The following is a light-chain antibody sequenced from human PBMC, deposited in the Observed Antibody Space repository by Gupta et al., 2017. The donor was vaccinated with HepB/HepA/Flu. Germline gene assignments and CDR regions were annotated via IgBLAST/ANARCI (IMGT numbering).Light chain of an antibody. CDR1: QNINSW. Sequence: DIQMTQSPSTLSVYVGDTVTITCRASQNINSWLAWYQQKPGKAPKLLIHRASNLQSGVPSRFSGSGSGTEFIPTISRLQPDDFATYYCQQYKDFPTFGGGTKVEI. V-gene: IGKV1-5*03. J-gene: IGKJ4*01. CDR3: QQYKDFPT. CDR2: RAS.